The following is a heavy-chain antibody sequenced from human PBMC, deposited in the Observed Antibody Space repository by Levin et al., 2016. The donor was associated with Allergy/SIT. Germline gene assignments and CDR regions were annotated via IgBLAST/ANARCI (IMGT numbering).Heavy chain of an antibody. CDR2: IYYSGST. Sequence: SETLSLTCTVSGGSISSSSYYWGWIRQPPGKGLEWIGSIYYSGSTYYNPSLKSRVTISVDTSKNQFSLKLSSVTAADTAVYYCARHGHYDTYSSGWYNWFDPWGQGTLVTVSS. CDR3: ARHGHYDTYSSGWYNWFDP. D-gene: IGHD6-19*01. J-gene: IGHJ5*02. CDR1: GGSISSSSYY. V-gene: IGHV4-39*01.